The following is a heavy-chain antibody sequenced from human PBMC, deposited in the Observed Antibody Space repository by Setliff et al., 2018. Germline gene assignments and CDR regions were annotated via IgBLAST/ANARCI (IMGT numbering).Heavy chain of an antibody. CDR3: ARMSGFQYIDV. Sequence: SETLSLTCTVSGDSISSRTYYWSWIRQPAGKGLEWIGHIYTSWSTNYNPSLKSRVTISLDTSKNQFSLSLTSVTAEDTAVYYCARMSGFQYIDVWDKGTTVTVSS. D-gene: IGHD3-3*01. J-gene: IGHJ6*03. V-gene: IGHV4-61*09. CDR2: IYTSWST. CDR1: GDSISSRTYY.